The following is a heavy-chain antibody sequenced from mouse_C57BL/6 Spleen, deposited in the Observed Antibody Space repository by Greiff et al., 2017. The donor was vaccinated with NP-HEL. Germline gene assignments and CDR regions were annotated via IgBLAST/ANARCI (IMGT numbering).Heavy chain of an antibody. J-gene: IGHJ4*01. V-gene: IGHV5-9*01. CDR3: ARRDLMDY. CDR2: ISGGGGNT. CDR1: GFTFSSYT. Sequence: EVKLVESGGGLVKPGGSLKLSCAASGFTFSSYTMSWVRQTPEKRLEWVATISGGGGNTYYPDSVKGRFTISRDTAKNTLYLQMSSLRSEDTALYYCARRDLMDYWGQGTSVTVSS.